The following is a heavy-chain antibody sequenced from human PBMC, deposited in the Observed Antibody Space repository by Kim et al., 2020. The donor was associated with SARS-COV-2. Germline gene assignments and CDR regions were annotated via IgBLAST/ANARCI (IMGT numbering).Heavy chain of an antibody. D-gene: IGHD5-12*01. CDR1: GFDFGDYG. CDR2: ISWNNAAI. J-gene: IGHJ6*02. V-gene: IGHV3-9*01. Sequence: GGSLRLSCTASGFDFGDYGMHWVRQAPGKGLQWVSGISWNNAAIAYADSVEGRFTISRDNGRSSVYLQMNSLSAEDTALYYCAKDIGLRLATIDYYGLDVGRQGTKVTVSS. CDR3: AKDIGLRLATIDYYGLDV.